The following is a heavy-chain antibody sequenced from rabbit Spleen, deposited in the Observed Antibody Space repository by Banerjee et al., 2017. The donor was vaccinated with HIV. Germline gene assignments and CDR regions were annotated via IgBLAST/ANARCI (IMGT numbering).Heavy chain of an antibody. CDR2: IEGGSSTFS. J-gene: IGHJ3*01. CDR1: GVSFSSNHY. D-gene: IGHD8-1*01. CDR3: GRDAASSFSSYGMDL. V-gene: IGHV1S40*01. Sequence: QSLEESGGDLVKPGASLTLTCTASGVSFSSNHYMCWVRQAPGKGLEWIACIEGGSSTFSYFASWAKGRFTCSKASSTTVTLQMTSLTAADTATYFCGRDAASSFSSYGMDLWGQGTLVTVS.